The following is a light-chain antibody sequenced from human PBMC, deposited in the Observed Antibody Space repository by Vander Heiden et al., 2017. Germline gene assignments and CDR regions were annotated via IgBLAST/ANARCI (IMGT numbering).Light chain of an antibody. V-gene: IGKV4-1*01. Sequence: IVMTQSPDSLAVSLGERATINCKSSQSVLYSSDNKNYLAWYQQKPGQPPKLLILWASTRESGVPDRFSGGGSGTDFTLTISSLQTEDVAVYYCQQYYTTPLTFGGGTKVEIK. J-gene: IGKJ4*01. CDR2: WAS. CDR1: QSVLYSSDNKNY. CDR3: QQYYTTPLT.